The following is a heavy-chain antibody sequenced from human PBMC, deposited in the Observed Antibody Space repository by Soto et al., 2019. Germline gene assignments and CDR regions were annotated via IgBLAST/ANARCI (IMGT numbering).Heavy chain of an antibody. J-gene: IGHJ6*02. Sequence: QVQLVESGGGLVKPGGSLRLSCVASGFTFSDHYMSWIRQIPGKGLEWVSYTYNSDSTTYYADSVKGRFTISRDKAKNEGYLQINSLRAEDKAVYYCVRGQYGLDVLRQGNKVTVSS. CDR2: TYNSDSTT. V-gene: IGHV3-11*01. CDR1: GFTFSDHY. CDR3: VRGQYGLDV.